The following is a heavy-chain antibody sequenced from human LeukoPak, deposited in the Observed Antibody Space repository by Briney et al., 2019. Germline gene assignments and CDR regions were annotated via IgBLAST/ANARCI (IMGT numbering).Heavy chain of an antibody. CDR2: ISYDGSNK. Sequence: GRSLGLSCAASGFTLSSYGMHWVRQAPGKGLEWVAVISYDGSNKYYADSVKGRFTISRDNSKNTLYLQVNSLRAEDTAVYYCTKGGVVLTILDYWGQGTLVTVSS. CDR3: TKGGVVLTILDY. J-gene: IGHJ4*02. V-gene: IGHV3-30*18. CDR1: GFTLSSYG. D-gene: IGHD3-9*01.